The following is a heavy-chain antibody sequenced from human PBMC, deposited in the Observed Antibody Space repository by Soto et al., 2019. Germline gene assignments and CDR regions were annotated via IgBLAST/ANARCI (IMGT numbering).Heavy chain of an antibody. Sequence: EVQLLESGGGLVQPGGSLRLSCAASGFTFSSYAMSWVRQAPGKGLEWVSAISGSGGSTYYADSVKGRFTISRDNSKNTLYLQMNSLRAEDTAVYYCAKNVWGITIFGGMDVWGQGTTVTVAS. CDR1: GFTFSSYA. CDR2: ISGSGGST. V-gene: IGHV3-23*01. CDR3: AKNVWGITIFGGMDV. J-gene: IGHJ6*02. D-gene: IGHD3-9*01.